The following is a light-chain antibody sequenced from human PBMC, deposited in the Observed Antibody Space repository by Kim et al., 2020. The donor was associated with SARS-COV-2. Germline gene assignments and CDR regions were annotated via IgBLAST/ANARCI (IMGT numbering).Light chain of an antibody. CDR3: QQYISHPLT. V-gene: IGKV1-16*01. CDR2: VAS. Sequence: ASMGDTVAITGRASQSVKNYVAWFQCKPGKAPRSLVFVASRLQRGVPSRFSGTGSGTEFTLIISNLQPEDSGTYYCQQYISHPLTFGGGTKVDIK. J-gene: IGKJ4*01. CDR1: QSVKNY.